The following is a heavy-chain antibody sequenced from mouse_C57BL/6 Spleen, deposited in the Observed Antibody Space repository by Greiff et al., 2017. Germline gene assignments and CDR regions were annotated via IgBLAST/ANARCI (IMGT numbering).Heavy chain of an antibody. Sequence: VQLVESGAELVRPGSSVKLSCKASGYTFTSYWMHWVKQRPIQGLEWIGNIDPSDSETHYNQKFKDKATLTVDKSSSTAYMQLSSLTSEDSAVYYCARERVYYGSRGFDYWGQGTTLTVSS. V-gene: IGHV1-52*01. CDR1: GYTFTSYW. CDR2: IDPSDSET. CDR3: ARERVYYGSRGFDY. J-gene: IGHJ2*01. D-gene: IGHD1-1*01.